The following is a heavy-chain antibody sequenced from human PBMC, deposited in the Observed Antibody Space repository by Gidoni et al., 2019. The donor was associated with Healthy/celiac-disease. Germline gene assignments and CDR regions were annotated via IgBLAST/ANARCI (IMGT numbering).Heavy chain of an antibody. J-gene: IGHJ6*02. Sequence: VQLVESGGAVVQAGRSLRIRCAASGLPVSRYGLHRVRQAPGRGLECVAVVSYDGRYKYYSDSVKCPFTIARYNSKNTLYLQMNSLRAEDTSLYYCAKRRAHGYYYCCMDVWGQGTTVTVSS. D-gene: IGHD6-25*01. CDR2: VSYDGRYK. CDR3: AKRRAHGYYYCCMDV. V-gene: IGHV3-30*18. CDR1: GLPVSRYG.